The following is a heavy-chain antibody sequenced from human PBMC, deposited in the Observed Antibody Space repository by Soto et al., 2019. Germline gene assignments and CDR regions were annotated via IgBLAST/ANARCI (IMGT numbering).Heavy chain of an antibody. CDR1: GGSVSSGGYY. Sequence: QVQLQESGPGLVKPSQTLSLTCTVSGGSVSSGGYYWSWIRQHPGKGLEWIGYIYYSGSTYYNPSLKSRVTISVDTSKNQFSLKLSSATAADTAVYYCVRDRAGSGSYWDYWGQGTLVTVSS. CDR2: IYYSGST. CDR3: VRDRAGSGSYWDY. D-gene: IGHD3-10*01. V-gene: IGHV4-31*03. J-gene: IGHJ4*02.